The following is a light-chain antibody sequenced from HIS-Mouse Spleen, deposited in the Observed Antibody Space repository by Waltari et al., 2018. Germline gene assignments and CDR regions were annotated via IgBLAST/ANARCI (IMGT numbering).Light chain of an antibody. CDR3: QQYGSSPRT. CDR2: GAS. CDR1: PSVARGH. J-gene: IGKJ2*01. Sequence: SSRARPSVARGHVAGYQQKPGQAPRPLVSGASSRATGIPDRFSGSGSGTDFTLTISRLEPEDFAVYYCQQYGSSPRTFGQGTKLEIK. V-gene: IGKV3-20*01.